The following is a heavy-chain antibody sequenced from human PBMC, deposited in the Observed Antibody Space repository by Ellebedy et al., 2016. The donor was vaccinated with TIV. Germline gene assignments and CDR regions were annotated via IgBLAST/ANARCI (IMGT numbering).Heavy chain of an antibody. D-gene: IGHD2/OR15-2a*01. CDR2: IYYSGST. CDR3: ARHTSSISTGQRYYFDY. Sequence: SETLSLTCTVSGGSISSYYWSWIRQPPGKGLEWIGYIYYSGSTKYNPSLKSRVTILVDTSKNQFSLKLSSVTAADTAVYYCARHTSSISTGQRYYFDYWGQGTLVTVSS. J-gene: IGHJ4*02. CDR1: GGSISSYY. V-gene: IGHV4-59*08.